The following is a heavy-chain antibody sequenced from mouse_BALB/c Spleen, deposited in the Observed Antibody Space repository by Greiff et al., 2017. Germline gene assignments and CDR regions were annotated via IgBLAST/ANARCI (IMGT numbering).Heavy chain of an antibody. V-gene: IGHV1S126*01. CDR1: GYSFTSYW. Sequence: VKVVESGPQLVRPGASVKISCKASGYSFTSYWMHWVKQRPGQGLEWIGMIDPSDSETRLNQKFKDKATLTVDKSSSTAYMQLSSPTSEDSAVYYCARGYYGPHWYFDVWGAGTTVTVSS. CDR2: IDPSDSET. CDR3: ARGYYGPHWYFDV. D-gene: IGHD1-2*01. J-gene: IGHJ1*01.